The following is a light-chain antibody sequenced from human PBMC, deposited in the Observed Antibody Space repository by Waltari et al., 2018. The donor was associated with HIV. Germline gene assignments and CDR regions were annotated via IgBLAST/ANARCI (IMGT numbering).Light chain of an antibody. Sequence: QSALTQPASVSGSPGQSITISCTGTRIAVGGYHSVSWSQQPPGEAPKLMIYEVSNRPSGVSNRFSGSKSGNTASLTISGLQAEDEADYYCSSYTSSSTPHVVFGGGTKLTVL. V-gene: IGLV2-14*01. CDR1: RIAVGGYHS. CDR3: SSYTSSSTPHVV. J-gene: IGLJ2*01. CDR2: EVS.